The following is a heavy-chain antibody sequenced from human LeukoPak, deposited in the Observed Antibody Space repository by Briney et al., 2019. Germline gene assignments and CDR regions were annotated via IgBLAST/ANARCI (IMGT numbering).Heavy chain of an antibody. D-gene: IGHD5-18*01. J-gene: IGHJ4*02. Sequence: GGSLRLSCAASGFTFSSYAMSWVRQAPGRGLEWVSVIYSGGSTYYADSVKGRFTISRDNSKNTLYLQMNSLRAEDTAVYYCARGHVTAMGDYWGQGTLVTVSS. CDR2: IYSGGST. CDR1: GFTFSSYA. CDR3: ARGHVTAMGDY. V-gene: IGHV3-66*01.